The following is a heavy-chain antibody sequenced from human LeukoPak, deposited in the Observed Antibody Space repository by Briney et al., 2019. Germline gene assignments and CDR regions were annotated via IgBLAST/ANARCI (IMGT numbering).Heavy chain of an antibody. CDR1: GGSISSGGYY. V-gene: IGHV4-31*03. CDR3: AAGLGGPYYYYYMDV. D-gene: IGHD3-22*01. J-gene: IGHJ6*03. Sequence: SETLSLTCTVSGGSISSGGYYWSWIRQHPGKGLEWIGYIYYSGSTYYNPSLKSRVTISVDTSKNQFSLKLSSVTAADTAVYYCAAGLGGPYYYYYMDVWSKGTTVTVSS. CDR2: IYYSGST.